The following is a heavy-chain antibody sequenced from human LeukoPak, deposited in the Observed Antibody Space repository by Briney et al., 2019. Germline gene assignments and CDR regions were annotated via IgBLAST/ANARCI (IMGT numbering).Heavy chain of an antibody. CDR3: APTTVVNGYYFDY. D-gene: IGHD4-23*01. V-gene: IGHV3-30-3*01. J-gene: IGHJ4*02. CDR2: ISYDGSNK. Sequence: GGSLRLSCAASGFTFSSYAMHWVRQAPGKGLEWVAVISYDGSNKYCADPVKGRFTISRDNSKNTLYLQMNSLRAEDTAVYYCAPTTVVNGYYFDYWGQGTLVTVSS. CDR1: GFTFSSYA.